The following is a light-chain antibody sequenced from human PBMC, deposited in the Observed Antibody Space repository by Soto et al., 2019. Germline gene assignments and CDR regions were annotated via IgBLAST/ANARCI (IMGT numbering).Light chain of an antibody. CDR2: GAS. CDR1: QSVGSNY. V-gene: IGKV3-20*01. Sequence: EIVLTQFPGTLSLSPGERATLSCRASQSVGSNYLAWYQQRPGQPPHLLIFGASDRAPDIPARFSGSGSGTEFTLTINSLEPEDFAVYYCQQYGSSIQTFGQGTKVEIK. J-gene: IGKJ1*01. CDR3: QQYGSSIQT.